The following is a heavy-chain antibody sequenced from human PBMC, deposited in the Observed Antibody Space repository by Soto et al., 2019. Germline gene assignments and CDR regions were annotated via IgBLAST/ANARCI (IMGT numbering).Heavy chain of an antibody. J-gene: IGHJ6*02. Sequence: ATLSLTCAVYGGSFSGYYWSWIRQPAGKGLEWIGEINHSGSTNYNPSLKSRVTISVDTSKNQFSLKLSSVTAADTAVYYCARQNQYYDFWSGYHNYYYYGMDVWGQGTTVTVSS. D-gene: IGHD3-3*01. CDR2: INHSGST. V-gene: IGHV4-34*01. CDR1: GGSFSGYY. CDR3: ARQNQYYDFWSGYHNYYYYGMDV.